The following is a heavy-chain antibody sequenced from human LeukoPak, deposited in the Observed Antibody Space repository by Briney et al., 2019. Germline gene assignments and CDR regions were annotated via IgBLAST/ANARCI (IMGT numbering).Heavy chain of an antibody. V-gene: IGHV1-69*13. CDR3: ARDRTYYVDTAMVRYFDY. J-gene: IGHJ4*02. D-gene: IGHD5-18*01. Sequence: SVNVSCKASGGTFSGYAISWVRQAPGQGLEWMGGIIPIFGTANYAQKFQGRVTITADESTSTAYMELSSLRSEDTAVYYCARDRTYYVDTAMVRYFDYWGQGTLVTVSS. CDR2: IIPIFGTA. CDR1: GGTFSGYA.